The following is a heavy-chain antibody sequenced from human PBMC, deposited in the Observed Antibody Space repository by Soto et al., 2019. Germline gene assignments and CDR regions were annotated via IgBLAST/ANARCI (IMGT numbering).Heavy chain of an antibody. CDR1: GYTFITYG. Sequence: QVQLVQSGAEVKKPGASVKVSCKASGYTFITYGISWVRQAPGQGLEWMGCISSYNGNTNYAQKLHGRVTMTTDTSTTTAYMELRSLRSDDTAVYYCARDRPTSSIRARDYYYATDVWGQGTTVTVSS. D-gene: IGHD6-6*01. CDR2: ISSYNGNT. J-gene: IGHJ6*02. CDR3: ARDRPTSSIRARDYYYATDV. V-gene: IGHV1-18*01.